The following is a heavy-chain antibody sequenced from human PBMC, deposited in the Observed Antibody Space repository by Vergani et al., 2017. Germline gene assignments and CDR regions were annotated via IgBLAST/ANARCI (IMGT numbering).Heavy chain of an antibody. CDR1: GGSFSGYY. CDR3: ARGASVIGGWFDP. J-gene: IGHJ5*02. CDR2: IYYSGST. Sequence: QVQLQQWGAGLLKPSETLSLTCAVYGGSFSGYYWSWIRQPPGKGLEWIGSIYYSGSTYYNPSLKSRVTISVDTSKNQFSLKLSSVTAADTAVYYCARGASVIGGWFDPWGQGTLVTVSS. V-gene: IGHV4-34*01. D-gene: IGHD2-21*01.